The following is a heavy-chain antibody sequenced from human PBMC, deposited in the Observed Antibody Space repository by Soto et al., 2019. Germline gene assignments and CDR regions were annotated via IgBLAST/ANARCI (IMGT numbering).Heavy chain of an antibody. Sequence: GGSLRLSCAASGFTFSDYYMSWIRQAPGKGLEWVSYITSSGSTIYYADSVKGRFTISRDNAKNSLYLQMNSLRAEDTAVYYCARENEQWVAADNWGQGTLVTVSS. D-gene: IGHD6-19*01. CDR1: GFTFSDYY. V-gene: IGHV3-11*01. CDR3: ARENEQWVAADN. J-gene: IGHJ4*02. CDR2: ITSSGSTI.